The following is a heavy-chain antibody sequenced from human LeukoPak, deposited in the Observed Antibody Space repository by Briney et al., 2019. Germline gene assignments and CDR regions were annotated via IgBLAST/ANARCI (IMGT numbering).Heavy chain of an antibody. V-gene: IGHV4-4*02. J-gene: IGHJ5*02. D-gene: IGHD3-3*01. CDR1: GGSISSSNW. Sequence: SETLSLTCAVSGGSISSSNWWSWVRQPPGKGLEWIGEIYHSGSTNYNPSLKSRVTISVDKSKNQFSLKLSSVTAADTDVYYCARHSSSYYDFWSGPIWFDPWGQGTLVTVSS. CDR2: IYHSGST. CDR3: ARHSSSYYDFWSGPIWFDP.